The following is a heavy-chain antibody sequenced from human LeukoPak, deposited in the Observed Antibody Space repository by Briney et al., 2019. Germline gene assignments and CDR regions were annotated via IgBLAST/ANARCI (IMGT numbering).Heavy chain of an antibody. CDR3: ARVSGYGGNSALDY. CDR2: IIPIFGIA. V-gene: IGHV1-69*04. Sequence: SVKVSCEASGGTFSSYAISWVRQAPGQGLEWMGRIIPIFGIANYAQKFQGRVTITADKSTSTAYMELSSLRSEDTAVYYCARVSGYGGNSALDYWGQGTLVTVSS. J-gene: IGHJ4*02. D-gene: IGHD4-23*01. CDR1: GGTFSSYA.